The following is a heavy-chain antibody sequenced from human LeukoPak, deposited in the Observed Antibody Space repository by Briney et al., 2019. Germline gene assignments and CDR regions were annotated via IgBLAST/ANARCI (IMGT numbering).Heavy chain of an antibody. Sequence: ASVKVSCKASGYTFTDYYVHWVRQAPGQGLEWMGWIIPNSGGTNNAQKFQGRVTMTRDTSISTAYMELSRLRSDDTAVYYCARELPNFYGSGSYPGDYWGQGTLVAVSS. J-gene: IGHJ4*02. CDR2: IIPNSGGT. D-gene: IGHD3-10*01. V-gene: IGHV1-2*02. CDR3: ARELPNFYGSGSYPGDY. CDR1: GYTFTDYY.